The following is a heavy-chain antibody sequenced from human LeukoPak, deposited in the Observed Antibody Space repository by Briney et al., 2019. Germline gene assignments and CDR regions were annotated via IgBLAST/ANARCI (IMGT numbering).Heavy chain of an antibody. CDR2: ISGRGGST. D-gene: IGHD3-3*01. Sequence: GGSLRLSCAASGFTFSSYAMGGVRQAPGKGLEWVSAISGRGGSTYYADSVKGRFTISRDNSKSTLYLQMNSLRAEDTAVYYCAKKYYDFWSGYYKGYDAFDIWGQGTMVTVSS. J-gene: IGHJ3*02. CDR1: GFTFSSYA. V-gene: IGHV3-23*01. CDR3: AKKYYDFWSGYYKGYDAFDI.